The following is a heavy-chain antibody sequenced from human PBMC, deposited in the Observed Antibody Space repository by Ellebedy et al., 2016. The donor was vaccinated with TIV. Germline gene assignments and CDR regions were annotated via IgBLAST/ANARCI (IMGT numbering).Heavy chain of an antibody. CDR2: ISYDGSNK. J-gene: IGHJ3*01. CDR1: GFTFSSYA. CDR3: ARERFGEWDSS. V-gene: IGHV3-30-3*01. D-gene: IGHD3-10*01. Sequence: GGSLRLXXAASGFTFSSYAMHWVRQAPGKGLEWVAVISYDGSNKYYADSVKGRFTISRDNSKNTLYLQMNSLRAEDTAVYYCARERFGEWDSSWGQGTMVTVSS.